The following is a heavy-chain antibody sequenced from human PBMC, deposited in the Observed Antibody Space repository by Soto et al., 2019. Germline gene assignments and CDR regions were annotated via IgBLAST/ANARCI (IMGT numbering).Heavy chain of an antibody. CDR2: ISWDVGST. Sequence: PXVSLRLFFAASGFTVDDYTMHWVRQAPGKGLEWVSLISWDVGSTYYADSVKGRFTISRDNSKNSLYLQMNSLRTEDTALYYCAKHISPPNGTTYYYYGMDVCGQRTTVTVSS. J-gene: IGHJ6*02. CDR1: GFTVDDYT. D-gene: IGHD1-1*01. CDR3: AKHISPPNGTTYYYYGMDV. V-gene: IGHV3-43*01.